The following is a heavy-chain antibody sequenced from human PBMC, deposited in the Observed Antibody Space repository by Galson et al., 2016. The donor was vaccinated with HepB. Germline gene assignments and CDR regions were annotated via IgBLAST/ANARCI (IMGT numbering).Heavy chain of an antibody. CDR3: ARDRSDGIVVIPAATPFDY. V-gene: IGHV3-33*08. CDR1: GFTFSNAW. D-gene: IGHD2-2*01. CDR2: IWYDGSEE. J-gene: IGHJ4*02. Sequence: SLRLSCAASGFTFSNAWMSWVRQAPGQGLEWVAFIWYDGSEESYADSVQGRFTISRDDSKNTLYLEMKNLRAEDTARYFCARDRSDGIVVIPAATPFDYWGQGTLVSVSS.